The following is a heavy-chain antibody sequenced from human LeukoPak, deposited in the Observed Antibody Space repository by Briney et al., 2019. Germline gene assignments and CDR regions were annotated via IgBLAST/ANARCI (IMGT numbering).Heavy chain of an antibody. CDR2: ISYDGSNK. CDR3: AKGDGYSYGYFVN. Sequence: PGGSLRLSCAASGFTFSSYGMHWVRQAPGKGLEWVAVISYDGSNKYYADSVEGRFTISRDNSKNTLYLQMNSLRAEDTAVYYCAKGDGYSYGYFVNWGQGTLVTVSS. D-gene: IGHD5-18*01. CDR1: GFTFSSYG. V-gene: IGHV3-30*18. J-gene: IGHJ4*02.